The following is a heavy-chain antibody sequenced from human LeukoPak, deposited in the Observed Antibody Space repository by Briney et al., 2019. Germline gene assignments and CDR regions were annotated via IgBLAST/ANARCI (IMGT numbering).Heavy chain of an antibody. D-gene: IGHD1-26*01. CDR3: TRSGIVGAILYYYYYYMDV. CDR1: GFTYGDYA. Sequence: GGSLRLSCTASGFTYGDYAMSWVRQAPGKGLEWVGFIRSKAYGGTTEYAASVKGRFTISRDDSKSIAYLQMNSLKTEDTAVYYCTRSGIVGAILYYYYYYMDVWGQGTTVTVSS. J-gene: IGHJ6*03. V-gene: IGHV3-49*04. CDR2: IRSKAYGGTT.